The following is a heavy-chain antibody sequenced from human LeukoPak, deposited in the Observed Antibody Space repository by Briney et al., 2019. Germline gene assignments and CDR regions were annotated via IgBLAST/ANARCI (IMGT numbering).Heavy chain of an antibody. Sequence: PGGSLRLSCAASGFTFSSHAMSWVRQAPGKGLEWVGFIRSKAYGGTTEYAASVKGRFTISRDDSKSIAYLQMNSLKTEDTAVYYCTRDRGMYYYGSGSVNYWGQGTLVTVSS. D-gene: IGHD3-10*01. V-gene: IGHV3-49*04. CDR1: GFTFSSHA. J-gene: IGHJ4*02. CDR2: IRSKAYGGTT. CDR3: TRDRGMYYYGSGSVNY.